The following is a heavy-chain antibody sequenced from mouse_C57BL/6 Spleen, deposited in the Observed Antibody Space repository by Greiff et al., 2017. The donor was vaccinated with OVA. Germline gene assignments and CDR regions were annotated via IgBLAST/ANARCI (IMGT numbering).Heavy chain of an antibody. J-gene: IGHJ1*03. Sequence: EVQLQQSGPELVKPGASVKISCKASGYSFTDYNMNWVKQSNGKSLEWIGVINPNYGTTSYNQKFKGKVTLSVDHSSSTAYMQLNSLTSEDSAVYYCAGSYYGSSYVCLDVWGKGTTVTVSS. CDR2: INPNYGTT. CDR1: GYSFTDYN. V-gene: IGHV1-39*01. CDR3: AGSYYGSSYVCLDV. D-gene: IGHD1-1*01.